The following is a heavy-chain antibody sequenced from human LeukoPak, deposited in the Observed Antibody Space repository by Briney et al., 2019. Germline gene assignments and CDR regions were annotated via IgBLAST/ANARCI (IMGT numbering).Heavy chain of an antibody. D-gene: IGHD5-24*01. Sequence: SVKVSCKASGYTFTIYGISWVRQAPGQGLGWMGGIIPIFGTANYAQKFQGRVTITAHKSTSTAYMELSSLRSEDTAVYYCASRRDGYNFRYFDYWGQGTLVTVSS. J-gene: IGHJ4*02. V-gene: IGHV1-69*06. CDR2: IIPIFGTA. CDR1: GYTFTIYG. CDR3: ASRRDGYNFRYFDY.